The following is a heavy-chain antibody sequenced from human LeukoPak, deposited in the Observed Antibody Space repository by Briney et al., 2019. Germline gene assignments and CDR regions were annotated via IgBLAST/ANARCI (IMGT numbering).Heavy chain of an antibody. CDR2: ISSGGYDI. J-gene: IGHJ4*02. Sequence: GGSLRLSCAVSGLTFSDYYMSWIRQAPGKGLEWVSSISSGGYDIHYADSVRGRFTISRDNAKNSLYLQMNSLRTEDTAVYYCARDLSGATGGYDYWGQGTLVTVSS. CDR1: GLTFSDYY. V-gene: IGHV3-11*01. D-gene: IGHD2-15*01. CDR3: ARDLSGATGGYDY.